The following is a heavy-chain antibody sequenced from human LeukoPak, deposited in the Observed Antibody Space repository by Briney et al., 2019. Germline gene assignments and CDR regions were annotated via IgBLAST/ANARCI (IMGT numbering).Heavy chain of an antibody. Sequence: GGSLRLSCAASGFIFSNYWMSWVRQAPGKGLEWVANIKQDGSETYYVDSVKGRFTISRDDAKNSLYLQMNSLRAEDTAVYYCARRAGAYSHPYDYWGQGTLVTVSS. CDR2: IKQDGSET. J-gene: IGHJ4*02. CDR1: GFIFSNYW. CDR3: ARRAGAYSHPYDY. D-gene: IGHD4/OR15-4a*01. V-gene: IGHV3-7*01.